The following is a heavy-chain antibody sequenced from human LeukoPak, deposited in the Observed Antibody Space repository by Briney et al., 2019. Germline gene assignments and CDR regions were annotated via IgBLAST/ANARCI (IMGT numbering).Heavy chain of an antibody. CDR1: GFTFSSYG. D-gene: IGHD5-18*01. CDR2: ISSGNYI. J-gene: IGHJ5*02. Sequence: GGSLRLSCAASGFTFSSYGMHWVRQAPGKGLEWVSSISSGNYIYYADSVMGRFTISRDNANNSLYLQMNSLRAEDTAVYYCARGEDTAMVTGGYNWFDPWGQGTLVTVSS. CDR3: ARGEDTAMVTGGYNWFDP. V-gene: IGHV3-21*01.